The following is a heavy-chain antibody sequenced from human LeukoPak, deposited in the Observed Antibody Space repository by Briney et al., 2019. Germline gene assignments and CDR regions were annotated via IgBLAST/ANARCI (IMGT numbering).Heavy chain of an antibody. V-gene: IGHV4-59*12. J-gene: IGHJ5*02. CDR3: ARVGTIFGVVTATHNWFDP. CDR2: IYYSGST. Sequence: GSLRLSCAASGFTFSSYAMSWIRQPPGKGLEWIGYIYYSGSTNYNPSLKSRVTISVDTSKNQFSLKLSSVTAADTAVYYCARVGTIFGVVTATHNWFDPWGQGTLVTVSS. D-gene: IGHD3-3*01. CDR1: GFTFSSYA.